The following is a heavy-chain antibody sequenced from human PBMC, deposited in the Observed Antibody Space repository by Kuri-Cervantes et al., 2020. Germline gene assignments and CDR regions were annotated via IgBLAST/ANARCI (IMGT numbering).Heavy chain of an antibody. V-gene: IGHV4-34*01. D-gene: IGHD6-13*01. CDR3: AIYSSSWYGVDY. CDR2: INHSGST. Sequence: GSLRLSCAVYGGSFSGYYWSWIRQPPGKGLEWIGEINHSGSTNYNPSLKSRVTISVDTSKNQFSLKLSSVTAADTAVYSCAIYSSSWYGVDYWGQGTLVTVSS. J-gene: IGHJ4*02. CDR1: GGSFSGYY.